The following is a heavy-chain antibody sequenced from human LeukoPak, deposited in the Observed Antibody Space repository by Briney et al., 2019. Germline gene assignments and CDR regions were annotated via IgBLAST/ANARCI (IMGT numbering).Heavy chain of an antibody. CDR2: MNPNSGNT. Sequence: GASVKVSCKASGYTFTSYDINWVRQATGQGLEWMGWMNPNSGNTGYAQKFQGRVTMTRNTSISTAYMELSSLRSEDTAVYYCAKCSSIAARSWHFDAFDIWGQGTMVTVSS. D-gene: IGHD6-6*01. CDR1: GYTFTSYD. V-gene: IGHV1-8*01. CDR3: AKCSSIAARSWHFDAFDI. J-gene: IGHJ3*02.